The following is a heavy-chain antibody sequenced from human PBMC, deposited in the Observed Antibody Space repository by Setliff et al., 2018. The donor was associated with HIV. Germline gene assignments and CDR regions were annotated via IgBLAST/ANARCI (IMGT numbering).Heavy chain of an antibody. D-gene: IGHD6-6*01. Sequence: ASVKVSCKASGYTFTEFYVHWVRQAPGEGLEWIGWIYPNTGGTNYAQKFQGRVTMTRDTSISTAYMELSRLRSDDTAMYYCATTSNWGQGTLVTVSS. CDR2: IYPNTGGT. V-gene: IGHV1-2*02. J-gene: IGHJ4*02. CDR1: GYTFTEFY. CDR3: ATTSN.